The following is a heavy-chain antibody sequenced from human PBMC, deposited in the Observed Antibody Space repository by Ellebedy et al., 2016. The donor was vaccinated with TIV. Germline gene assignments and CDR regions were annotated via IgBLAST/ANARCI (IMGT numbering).Heavy chain of an antibody. J-gene: IGHJ4*02. D-gene: IGHD5-18*01. CDR2: IVGGGA. CDR1: GFTFSNFA. Sequence: PGGSLRLSCAASGFTFSNFAMSWVRQAPGKGLVWVSGIVGGGAERYADSVKGRFTISRDNSKNTVDLQMKSLRDEDTAVYFCAKDRTAGDGYWVFDSWGQGTLVTVSS. V-gene: IGHV3-23*01. CDR3: AKDRTAGDGYWVFDS.